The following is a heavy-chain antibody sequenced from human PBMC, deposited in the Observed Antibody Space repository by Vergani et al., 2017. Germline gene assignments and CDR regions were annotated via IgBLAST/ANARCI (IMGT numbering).Heavy chain of an antibody. CDR1: GITFWKFG. CDR2: ISWNSGAV. J-gene: IGHJ3*02. Sequence: EVDLVESGGGLAKPGGSLRLSCEASGITFWKFGMNWVRQGPGNGLEWVSGISWNSGAVDYADTVRGRITISSDNAKNSLFMQMTSLRAEDTAVYSCARQTMTVDGYACDIWGQGTMVTVSS. V-gene: IGHV3-9*01. CDR3: ARQTMTVDGYACDI. D-gene: IGHD5-24*01.